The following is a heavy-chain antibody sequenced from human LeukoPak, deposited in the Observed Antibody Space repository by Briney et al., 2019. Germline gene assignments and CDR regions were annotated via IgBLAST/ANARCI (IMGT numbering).Heavy chain of an antibody. CDR1: GFTFSGFW. CDR3: ARSSYSSSSSV. D-gene: IGHD6-6*01. CDR2: INSDGSEG. J-gene: IGHJ3*01. V-gene: IGHV3-7*03. Sequence: GGSLRLSCAVSGFTFSGFWMSWSRQAPGKGLEWVASINSDGSEGYYADVVKGRFTISRDNAKNSLYLQINRLRAEDTAVYYCARSSYSSSSSVWGQGTMVTVSS.